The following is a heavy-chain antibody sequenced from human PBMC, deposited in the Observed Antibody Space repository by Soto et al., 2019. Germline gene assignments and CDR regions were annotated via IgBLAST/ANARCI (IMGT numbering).Heavy chain of an antibody. Sequence: SETLSLTCAVYGGSFSGYYWGWIRQPPGKGLEWIGEINHSGSTNYNPSLKSRVTISVDTSKNQFSLKLSSVTAADTAVYYCARGANYYGSGSVYYFDYWGQGTLVTVSS. D-gene: IGHD3-10*01. CDR1: GGSFSGYY. CDR2: INHSGST. J-gene: IGHJ4*02. V-gene: IGHV4-34*01. CDR3: ARGANYYGSGSVYYFDY.